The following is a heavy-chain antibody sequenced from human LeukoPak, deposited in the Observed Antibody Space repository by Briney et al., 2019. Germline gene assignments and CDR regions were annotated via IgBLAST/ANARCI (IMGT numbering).Heavy chain of an antibody. D-gene: IGHD5-18*01. J-gene: IGHJ4*02. Sequence: GSLRLSCTASGFTFGDYAMSWFRQAPGKGLEWIGRIYHSGSTYYNPSLKSRVTISVDTSKNQFSLKLSSVTAADTAVYYCARGDTAMVKRPYYFDYWGQGTLVTVSS. V-gene: IGHV4-38-2*02. CDR3: ARGDTAMVKRPYYFDY. CDR1: GFTFGDYA. CDR2: IYHSGST.